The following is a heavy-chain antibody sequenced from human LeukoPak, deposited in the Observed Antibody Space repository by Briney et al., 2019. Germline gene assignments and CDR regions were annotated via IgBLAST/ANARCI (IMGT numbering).Heavy chain of an antibody. CDR1: GGSISSSSYY. D-gene: IGHD6-19*01. CDR2: FFYSGNT. CDR3: ARHIRSSGWYVDY. V-gene: IGHV4-39*01. Sequence: SETLSLTCTVSGGSISSSSYYWGWIRQPPGKGLERIGNFFYSGNTYYNPSLKSRVTISVDTSKNQFSLKVSSVTAADTAVYYCARHIRSSGWYVDYWGQGTLVTVSS. J-gene: IGHJ4*02.